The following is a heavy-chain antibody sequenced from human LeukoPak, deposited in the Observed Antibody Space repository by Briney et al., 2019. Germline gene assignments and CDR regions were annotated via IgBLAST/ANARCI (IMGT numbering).Heavy chain of an antibody. CDR3: AREEYYYDSSGYRNDAFDI. J-gene: IGHJ3*02. CDR1: GFTFSQYT. V-gene: IGHV3-48*04. D-gene: IGHD3-22*01. CDR2: ISSSGSTI. Sequence: GGSLRLSCAASGFTFSQYTMNWVRQAPGKGLEWVSDISSSGSTIYYADSVKGRFTISRDNAKNSLYLQMNSLRVEDTAVYYCAREEYYYDSSGYRNDAFDIWGQGTMVTVSS.